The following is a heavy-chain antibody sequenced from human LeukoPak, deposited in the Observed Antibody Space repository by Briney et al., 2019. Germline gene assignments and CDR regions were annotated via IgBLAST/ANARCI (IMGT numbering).Heavy chain of an antibody. Sequence: PSETLSLTCTVPGGSISSSSYYWGWIRQPPGKGLEWIVSIYYDGRTYYNPSHKSRVTISVATSKNQFSLKLSSVTAADTAVYYCARHMSYCYYYMDVWGKGTTVTVSS. J-gene: IGHJ6*03. V-gene: IGHV4-39*01. CDR1: GGSISSSSYY. CDR3: ARHMSYCYYYMDV. CDR2: IYYDGRT.